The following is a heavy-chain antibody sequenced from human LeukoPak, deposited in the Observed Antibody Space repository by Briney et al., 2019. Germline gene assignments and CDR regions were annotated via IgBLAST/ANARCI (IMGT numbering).Heavy chain of an antibody. V-gene: IGHV4-4*09. J-gene: IGHJ3*02. CDR1: GGSISSYY. CDR3: ARHPLFDI. Sequence: SETLSLTCTVSGGSISSYYWSWIRQPPGKGLEWIGYIYTSGSTNYNPSLKSRVTISVDTSKNQFSLKLSSVTATDTAVYYCARHPLFDIWGQGTMVTVSS. CDR2: IYTSGST.